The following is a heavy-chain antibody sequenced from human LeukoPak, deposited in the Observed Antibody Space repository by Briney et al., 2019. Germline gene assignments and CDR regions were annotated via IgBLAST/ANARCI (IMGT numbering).Heavy chain of an antibody. Sequence: SGGSLRLSCAASGFTFSSYAMSWVRRAPGKGLEWVSAISGSGGSTYYADSVKGRFTISRDNSKNTLYLQMNSLRAEDTAVYYCAKPLLWFGELFDYWGQGTLVTVSS. CDR1: GFTFSSYA. CDR2: ISGSGGST. CDR3: AKPLLWFGELFDY. D-gene: IGHD3-10*01. J-gene: IGHJ4*02. V-gene: IGHV3-23*01.